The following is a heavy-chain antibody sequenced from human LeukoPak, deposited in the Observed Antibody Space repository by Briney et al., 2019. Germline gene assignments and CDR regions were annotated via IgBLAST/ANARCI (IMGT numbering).Heavy chain of an antibody. CDR1: GFTFGSQT. D-gene: IGHD6-19*01. CDR3: ARETVAGSNY. CDR2: ITSSSAHI. Sequence: YPGGSLRLSCVGSGFTFGSQTMSWVRQTPGKGLEWVSSITSSSAHIYYADSVEGRFIISRDNAKNSLFLQMNNLRSEDTALYYCARETVAGSNYWGQGTPVTVSS. J-gene: IGHJ4*02. V-gene: IGHV3-21*01.